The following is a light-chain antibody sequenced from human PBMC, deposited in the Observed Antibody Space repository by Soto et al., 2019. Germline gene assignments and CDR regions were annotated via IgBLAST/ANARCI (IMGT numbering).Light chain of an antibody. J-gene: IGKJ1*01. CDR1: QNIKTW. V-gene: IGKV1-5*01. CDR2: DDS. Sequence: DIQMTQSPSTLSASVGDTVTITCRASQNIKTWLAWHQQKPGKAPKLLIFDDSTLESGVPSRFSGSGSGTDFNLTINSLQPDDFATYYCQQYNSYSPLFGQGTKVEIK. CDR3: QQYNSYSPL.